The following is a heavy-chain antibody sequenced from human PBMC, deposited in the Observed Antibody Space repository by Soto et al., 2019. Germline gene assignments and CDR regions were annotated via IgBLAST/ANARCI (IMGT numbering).Heavy chain of an antibody. CDR2: IKQDGSEK. CDR3: ARDGIVGATGYYGMDV. D-gene: IGHD1-26*01. CDR1: GFTFSSYW. J-gene: IGHJ6*02. Sequence: EVQLVESGGGLVQPGGSLRLSCAASGFTFSSYWMSWVRQAPGKGLEWVANIKQDGSEKYYVDSVKGRFTISRDNAKNSLYLQMNSLRAEDTAVYYCARDGIVGATGYYGMDVWGQGTTVTVSS. V-gene: IGHV3-7*01.